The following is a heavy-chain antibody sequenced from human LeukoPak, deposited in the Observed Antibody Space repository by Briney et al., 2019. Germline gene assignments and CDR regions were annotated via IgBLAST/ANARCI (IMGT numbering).Heavy chain of an antibody. J-gene: IGHJ5*02. CDR2: IRDSGET. Sequence: PGGSLRLSCAASEFTFSAYWMSWVRQAPGKGLEWVSLIRDSGETFYADSVKGRFTISRDNSKNTMYLQMNRLRVEDTAVYFCARDRAVTQDWVEFDPWGQGTLVTVSS. D-gene: IGHD4-17*01. CDR3: ARDRAVTQDWVEFDP. V-gene: IGHV3-66*03. CDR1: EFTFSAYW.